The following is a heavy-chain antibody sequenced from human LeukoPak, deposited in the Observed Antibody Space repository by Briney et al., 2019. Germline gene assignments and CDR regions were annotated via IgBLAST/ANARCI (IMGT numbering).Heavy chain of an antibody. CDR3: AKSPRAVVDKNYLDY. D-gene: IGHD3-22*01. CDR2: ISGVGGLT. Sequence: PGGSLRLSCAASEFTFTNYAMTWVRQAPGKGLEWVSAISGVGGLTYYADSVKGRFTISRDNSKNALYLQMNSLRAEDTAVYYCAKSPRAVVDKNYLDYWGQGILVTISS. CDR1: EFTFTNYA. J-gene: IGHJ4*02. V-gene: IGHV3-23*01.